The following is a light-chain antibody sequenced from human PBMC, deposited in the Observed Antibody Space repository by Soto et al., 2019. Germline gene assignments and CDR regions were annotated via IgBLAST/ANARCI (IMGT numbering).Light chain of an antibody. V-gene: IGKV1-5*03. CDR3: QQYSTCPCT. Sequence: DIQMTQSPSTLSASVGDRVTITCRASQTISTLLAWYPQRPGKAPNLLIYKSSSLESGVPSRFSGSGSGTEFTLTISSLQPDDFATYFCQQYSTCPCTFGQGTKVEVK. CDR1: QTISTL. J-gene: IGKJ1*01. CDR2: KSS.